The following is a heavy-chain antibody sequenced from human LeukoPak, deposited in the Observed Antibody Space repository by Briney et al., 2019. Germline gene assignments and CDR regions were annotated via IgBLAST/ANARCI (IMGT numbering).Heavy chain of an antibody. D-gene: IGHD2-15*01. CDR3: AEDIVVVVAATPY. Sequence: GGSLRLSCAASGFTFSSYAMSWVRQAPGKGLEWVSAISGSGGSTYYADSVKGRFTISRDNSKNTLYLQMNSLRAEDTAVYYCAEDIVVVVAATPYWGQGTLVTVSS. CDR1: GFTFSSYA. V-gene: IGHV3-23*01. CDR2: ISGSGGST. J-gene: IGHJ4*02.